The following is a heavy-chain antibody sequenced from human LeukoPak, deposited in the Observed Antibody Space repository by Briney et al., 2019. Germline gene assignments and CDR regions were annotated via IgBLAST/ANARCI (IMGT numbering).Heavy chain of an antibody. Sequence: GGSLRLSCSASGFTFSSYGMHWVRQAPGKGLEYVSAITNNGGSTYYADSVKGRFTISRDNSKNTLYLQMSSLRAEDTAVYYCARALRLAVNLDSWGQGTLVTVSS. CDR3: ARALRLAVNLDS. CDR1: GFTFSSYG. D-gene: IGHD6-19*01. CDR2: ITNNGGST. V-gene: IGHV3-64D*06. J-gene: IGHJ5*01.